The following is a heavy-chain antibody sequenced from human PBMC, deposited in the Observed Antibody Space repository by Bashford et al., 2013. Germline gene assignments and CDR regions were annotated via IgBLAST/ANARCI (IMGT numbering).Heavy chain of an antibody. J-gene: IGHJ4*02. V-gene: IGHV3-74*01. CDR2: INRDGTIT. D-gene: IGHD3-10*02. Sequence: VRQAPGKGLVWVSRINRDGTITTYADSVKGRFTVSRDNAKNTLYLQMNSLRPEDTAVYYCARDFYYVACDYWGQGTLVTVSS. CDR3: ARDFYYVACDY.